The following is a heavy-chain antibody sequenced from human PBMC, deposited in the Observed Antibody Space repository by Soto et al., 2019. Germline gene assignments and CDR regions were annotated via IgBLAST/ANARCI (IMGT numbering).Heavy chain of an antibody. V-gene: IGHV1-69*18. CDR3: ALSYASGGYSSSSFRSPFDY. CDR1: GGTFSSYA. D-gene: IGHD6-6*01. CDR2: IIPIFGTA. J-gene: IGHJ4*02. Sequence: QVQLVQSGAEVKKPGSSVKVSCKASGGTFSSYAISWVRQAPGQGLEWMGRIIPIFGTANYAQKFQGRVTITADESSSTADMELSSLRSEDTAVYYCALSYASGGYSSSSFRSPFDYWGQGTLVTVSS.